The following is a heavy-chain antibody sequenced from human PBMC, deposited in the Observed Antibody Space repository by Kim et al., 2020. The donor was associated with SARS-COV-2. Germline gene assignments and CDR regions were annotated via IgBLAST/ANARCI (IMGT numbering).Heavy chain of an antibody. D-gene: IGHD3-10*01. V-gene: IGHV3-23*01. CDR3: ATVGFGELFFGWFDP. Sequence: GGSLRLSCAASGFTFSSYAMSWVRQAPGKGLEWVSAISGSGGSTYYADSVKGRFTTSRDNSKNTLYLQMNSLRAEDTAVYYCATVGFGELFFGWFDPWGQGTLVTVSS. CDR1: GFTFSSYA. J-gene: IGHJ5*02. CDR2: ISGSGGST.